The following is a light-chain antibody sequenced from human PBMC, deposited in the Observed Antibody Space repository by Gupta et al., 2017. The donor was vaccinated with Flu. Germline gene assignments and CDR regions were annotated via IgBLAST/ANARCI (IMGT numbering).Light chain of an antibody. J-gene: IGLJ2*01. V-gene: IGLV6-57*01. CDR1: SGSIATNY. CDR2: EDD. Sequence: FMLTHPHSVSESPGPTVTISCTRSSGSIATNYVQWYQQRPGRSPTAVIYEDDQRHSEVPDPVSGSLDSSSNSASLTIPGLKTEDEADYFCQSYDSGNRDVVFGGGTKLTVL. CDR3: QSYDSGNRDVV.